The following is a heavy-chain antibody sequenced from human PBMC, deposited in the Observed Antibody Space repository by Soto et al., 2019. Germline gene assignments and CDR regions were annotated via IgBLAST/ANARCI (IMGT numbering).Heavy chain of an antibody. J-gene: IGHJ6*01. CDR2: INAGNGNT. V-gene: IGHV1-3*01. Sequence: QVQLVQSGAEVKKPGASVKVSCKASGYTFTSYAMHWVRQAPGQRLEWMGWINAGNGNTKYSQKFQGRVTITRDTSASTAYMELSSLRSEDTAVYYCARDGYCTNGVCYTTLLDYYYGMDVW. D-gene: IGHD2-8*01. CDR1: GYTFTSYA. CDR3: ARDGYCTNGVCYTTLLDYYYGMDV.